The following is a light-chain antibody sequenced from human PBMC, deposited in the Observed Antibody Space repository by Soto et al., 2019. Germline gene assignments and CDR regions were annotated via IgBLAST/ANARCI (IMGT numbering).Light chain of an antibody. CDR3: QQRSSWPAT. Sequence: EIVLTQSPATLSLSPGEGATLSCGASQSVRNNLAWFKQKPGQAPRILIYDASNRATGIPARFSGSGSGTEFTLTISSLEPEDFAVYYCQQRSSWPATFGQGTRLEIK. V-gene: IGKV3-11*01. CDR1: QSVRNN. CDR2: DAS. J-gene: IGKJ5*01.